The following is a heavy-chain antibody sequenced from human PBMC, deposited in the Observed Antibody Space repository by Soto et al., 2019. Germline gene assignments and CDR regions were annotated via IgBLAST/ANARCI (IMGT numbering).Heavy chain of an antibody. CDR3: ASLPGWGLYGMDV. Sequence: SETLSLTCTVSGGSISSGDYYWSWIRQPPGKGLECIGYIYYSGSTYYNPSLKSRVTISVDTSKNQFSLKLSSVTAADTAVYYRASLPGWGLYGMDVWGQVTTLTVSS. V-gene: IGHV4-30-4*01. CDR2: IYYSGST. J-gene: IGHJ6*02. CDR1: GGSISSGDYY. D-gene: IGHD1-26*01.